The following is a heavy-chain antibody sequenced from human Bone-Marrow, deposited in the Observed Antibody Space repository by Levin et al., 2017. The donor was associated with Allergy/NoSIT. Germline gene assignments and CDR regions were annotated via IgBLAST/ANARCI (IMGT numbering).Heavy chain of an antibody. CDR2: IYYRGST. J-gene: IGHJ4*02. Sequence: SETLSLTCTVSAGSISSGTYYWSWIRQHPGKGLEWIGYIYYRGSTDYNPSLKSRVTISLDTSKNQFSLRLSSVTAADTAVYFCARDLTNCSGGRCSQYFDYWGQGALVTVSS. CDR1: AGSISSGTYY. CDR3: ARDLTNCSGGRCSQYFDY. D-gene: IGHD2-15*01. V-gene: IGHV4-31*03.